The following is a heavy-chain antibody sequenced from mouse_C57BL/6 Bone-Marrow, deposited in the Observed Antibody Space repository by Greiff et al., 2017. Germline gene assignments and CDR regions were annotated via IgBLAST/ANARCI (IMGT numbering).Heavy chain of an antibody. CDR1: GFTFSSYA. V-gene: IGHV5-4*03. CDR3: ARVTDYYGSSYFDY. CDR2: ISDGGSYT. Sequence: EVKLQESGGGLVKPGGSLKLSCAASGFTFSSYAMSWVRQTPEKRLEWVATISDGGSYTYYPDNVKGRFTISRDNAKNNLYLQMSHLKSEDTAMYYCARVTDYYGSSYFDYWGQGTTLTVSS. D-gene: IGHD1-1*01. J-gene: IGHJ2*01.